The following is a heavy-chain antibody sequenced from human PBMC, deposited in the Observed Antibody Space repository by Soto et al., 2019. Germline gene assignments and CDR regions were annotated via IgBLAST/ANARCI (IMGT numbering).Heavy chain of an antibody. CDR2: MNTNTNTT. D-gene: IGHD6-6*01. Sequence: ASVNVSCKASGYTFTNNYMNWVRQAPGQGLEWIGWMNTNTNTTDSAEFFEGRVSLTWDTSISTAYMQLNSLKIDDTAVYYCAREVVETSSLWLDPWGQGTLVTVXS. V-gene: IGHV1-8*01. J-gene: IGHJ5*02. CDR1: GYTFTNNY. CDR3: AREVVETSSLWLDP.